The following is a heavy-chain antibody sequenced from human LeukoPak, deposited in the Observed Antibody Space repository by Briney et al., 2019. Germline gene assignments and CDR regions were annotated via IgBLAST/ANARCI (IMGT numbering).Heavy chain of an antibody. CDR2: INHSRTT. V-gene: IGHV4-34*01. CDR3: ARDVDATSGWFDP. Sequence: PSETLSLTCAVYGGSFSGYYWSWIRQPPGKGLEWIGGINHSRTTDYNPSLKSRVTISVDTSKNQFSLKLSSVTAADTAVYYCARDVDATSGWFDPWGQGTLVTVSS. CDR1: GGSFSGYY. D-gene: IGHD2-15*01. J-gene: IGHJ5*02.